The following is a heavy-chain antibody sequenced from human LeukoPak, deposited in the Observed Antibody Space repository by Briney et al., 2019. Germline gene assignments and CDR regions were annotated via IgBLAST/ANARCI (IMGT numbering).Heavy chain of an antibody. Sequence: PGGSLRLSCAASGSSFSSYAMHWVRQAPGKGLEWVAVISYDGSNKYYADSVKGRFTISRDNAKNLLYLQMNSLRDEDTAVYYCARDLPERGGDAFDIWGQGTRVTVSS. CDR3: ARDLPERGGDAFDI. V-gene: IGHV3-30*04. CDR2: ISYDGSNK. CDR1: GSSFSSYA. J-gene: IGHJ3*02. D-gene: IGHD3-16*01.